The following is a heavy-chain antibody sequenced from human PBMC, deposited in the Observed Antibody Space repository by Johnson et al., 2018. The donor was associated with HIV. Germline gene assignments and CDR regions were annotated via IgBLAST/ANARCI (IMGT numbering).Heavy chain of an antibody. J-gene: IGHJ3*02. CDR1: GFTFSDYY. V-gene: IGHV3-11*04. CDR3: ARVRGLIAFDI. Sequence: QVQLVESGGGVVQPGRSLRLSCAASGFTFSDYYMSWIRQAPGKGLEWVSYISSSGSTIYYADFVKGRFTISRDNAKKSLYLQMNSLRAEDTAVYYCARVRGLIAFDIWGQGTMVTVSS. D-gene: IGHD3-22*01. CDR2: ISSSGSTI.